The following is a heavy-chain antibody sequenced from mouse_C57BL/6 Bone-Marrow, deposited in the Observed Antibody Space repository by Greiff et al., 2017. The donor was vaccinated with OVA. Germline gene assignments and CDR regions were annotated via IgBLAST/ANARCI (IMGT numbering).Heavy chain of an antibody. V-gene: IGHV1-19*01. CDR2: INPYNGGT. CDR3: AAPAPDTVERGLAMDY. D-gene: IGHD1-1*01. CDR1: GYTFTDYY. J-gene: IGHJ4*01. Sequence: VQLQQSGPVLVKPGASVKMSCKASGYTFTDYYMNWVKQSHGKSLEWIGVINPYNGGTSYNQKFKGKATLTVDKSSSTAYMELNSLTSEDSAVYYCAAPAPDTVERGLAMDYWGQGTSVTVSA.